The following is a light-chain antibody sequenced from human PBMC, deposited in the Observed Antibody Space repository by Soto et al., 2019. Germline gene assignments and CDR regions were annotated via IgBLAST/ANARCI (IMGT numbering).Light chain of an antibody. CDR1: QSIRDS. J-gene: IGKJ2*03. CDR3: QQTYSTPRYS. V-gene: IGKV1-39*01. CDR2: AAS. Sequence: QLTQSASSLSASLGDRVTITCRASQSIRDSLNWYQQRPGQAPKLLIYAASSLQSGVPSRFSGSGSGTDFTLAINSLQPDDFATYYCQQTYSTPRYSFGQGTMV.